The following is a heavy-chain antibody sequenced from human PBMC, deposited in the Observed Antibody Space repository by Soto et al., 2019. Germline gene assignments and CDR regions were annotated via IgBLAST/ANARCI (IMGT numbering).Heavy chain of an antibody. D-gene: IGHD6-6*01. V-gene: IGHV1-2*02. CDR1: GYTFTGYY. Sequence: GASVKVSCKSSGYTFTGYYIHWVRQAPGQGLEWMGWINPNSGGTNYAQKFQGRVTMTRDTSISTAYMELSRLRSDDTAVYYCARDLVSFAPPSVWGQGTTVTVSS. CDR2: INPNSGGT. CDR3: ARDLVSFAPPSV. J-gene: IGHJ6*02.